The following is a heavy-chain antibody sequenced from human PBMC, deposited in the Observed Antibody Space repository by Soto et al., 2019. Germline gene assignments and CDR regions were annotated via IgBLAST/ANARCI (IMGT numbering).Heavy chain of an antibody. J-gene: IGHJ3*02. CDR1: GFTFSSYA. CDR2: ISGSGGST. CDR3: ARDSRFLYYDSSGYQDAFDI. Sequence: GGSLRLSCAASGFTFSSYAMSWVRQAPGKGLEWVSAISGSGGSTYYADSVKGRFTISRDNSKNTLYLQMNSLRAEDTAVYYCARDSRFLYYDSSGYQDAFDIWGQGTMVTVSS. V-gene: IGHV3-23*01. D-gene: IGHD3-22*01.